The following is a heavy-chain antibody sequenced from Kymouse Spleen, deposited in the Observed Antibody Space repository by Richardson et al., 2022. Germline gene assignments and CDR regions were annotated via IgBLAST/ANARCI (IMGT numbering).Heavy chain of an antibody. J-gene: IGHJ6*02. V-gene: IGHV3-9*01. CDR2: ISWNSGSI. D-gene: IGHD3-10*01. CDR3: AKDIYYYGSGSENYYYYYGMDV. CDR1: GFTFDDYA. Sequence: EVQLVESGGGLVQPGRSLRLSCAASGFTFDDYAMHWVRQAPGKGLEWVSGISWNSGSIGYADSVKGRFTISRDNAKNSLYLQMNSLRAEDTALYYCAKDIYYYGSGSENYYYYYGMDVWGQGTTVTVSS.